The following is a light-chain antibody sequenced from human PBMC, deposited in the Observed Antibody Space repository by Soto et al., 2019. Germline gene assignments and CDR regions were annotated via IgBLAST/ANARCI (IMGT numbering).Light chain of an antibody. J-gene: IGLJ1*01. Sequence: QSALTQPASVSGSPGQSITISCTGTSSDVGGYNYVSWYQQHPGKAPKLMIYDVSNRPSGVSNRFSGSRSGNTASLTISGLQAEDEADYSCTSYTTRSPHVFGPGTKVTVL. CDR1: SSDVGGYNY. CDR3: TSYTTRSPHV. V-gene: IGLV2-14*03. CDR2: DVS.